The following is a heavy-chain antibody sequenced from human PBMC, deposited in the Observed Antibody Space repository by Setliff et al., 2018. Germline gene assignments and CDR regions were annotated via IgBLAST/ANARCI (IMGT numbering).Heavy chain of an antibody. CDR2: IYTRGST. CDR1: GGSISSGSYY. Sequence: PSETLSLTCTVSGGSISSGSYYWSWIRQPAGKGLEWIGRIYTRGSTNYNPSLKSRISISVDTSKNQFSLKLSSVTAAVTAVYYCARTRGSSGWLNWFDPWGQGTLVTVSS. J-gene: IGHJ5*02. V-gene: IGHV4-61*02. CDR3: ARTRGSSGWLNWFDP. D-gene: IGHD6-19*01.